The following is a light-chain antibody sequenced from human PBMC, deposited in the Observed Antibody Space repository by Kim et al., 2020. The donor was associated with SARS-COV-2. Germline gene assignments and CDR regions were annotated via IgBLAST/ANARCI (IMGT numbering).Light chain of an antibody. V-gene: IGLV1-47*01. CDR1: ISNIGSNY. CDR2: RNN. J-gene: IGLJ2*01. CDR3: SAWDDSLRGIV. Sequence: KSVTIFCTGDISNIGSNYVFWYQQLPRTAPKLLIYRNNQRPSGVPDRFSGSKSGTSASLAISGLRSEDEAHYFCSAWDDSLRGIVFGEGTQLTVL.